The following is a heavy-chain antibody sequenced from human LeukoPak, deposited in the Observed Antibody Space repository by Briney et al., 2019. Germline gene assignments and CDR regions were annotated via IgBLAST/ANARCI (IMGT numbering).Heavy chain of an antibody. D-gene: IGHD3-3*01. CDR2: INPTGDDT. Sequence: ASVKVSCKASGYTFTRYYIHWVRQAPGQGLEGMGIINPTGDDTRYEQRFQGRVTMTRDTATSTVYMELSSLRSEHKAIYYCGRDKLRITIFGVEGNGFDIWGQGTMVTVSS. CDR1: GYTFTRYY. J-gene: IGHJ3*02. V-gene: IGHV1-46*01. CDR3: GRDKLRITIFGVEGNGFDI.